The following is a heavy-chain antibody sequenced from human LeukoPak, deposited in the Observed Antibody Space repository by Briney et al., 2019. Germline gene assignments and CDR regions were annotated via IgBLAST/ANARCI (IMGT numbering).Heavy chain of an antibody. J-gene: IGHJ4*02. CDR2: IKQDGSEK. CDR3: ARVSSRRLPPSYYYDRRNYFDY. CDR1: GFTFSSYW. D-gene: IGHD3-22*01. Sequence: GGSLRLSCAASGFTFSSYWMSWVRQAPGKGLEWVANIKQDGSEKYYVDSVKGRFTISRDNAKNSLYLQMNSLRAEDTAVYYCARVSSRRLPPSYYYDRRNYFDYWGQGTLVTVSS. V-gene: IGHV3-7*01.